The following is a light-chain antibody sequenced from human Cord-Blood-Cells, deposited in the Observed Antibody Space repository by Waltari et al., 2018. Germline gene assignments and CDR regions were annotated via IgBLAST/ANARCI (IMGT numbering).Light chain of an antibody. CDR2: ATS. Sequence: DIQMTQSPSTLSASVGDRVTITCRASQSISSYLNWYQQKPGKAPKPLIYATSGFQSGIPSRLSGSGSGTEFTLTISSLQPEHVATYYCQQRYSTPMYTFGQGTKLEIK. CDR1: QSISSY. CDR3: QQRYSTPMYT. V-gene: IGKV1-39*01. J-gene: IGKJ2*01.